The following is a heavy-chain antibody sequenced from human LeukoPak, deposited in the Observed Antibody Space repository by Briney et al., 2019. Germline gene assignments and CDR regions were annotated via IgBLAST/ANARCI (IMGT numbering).Heavy chain of an antibody. CDR2: INPNSGGT. Sequence: ASVKVSCKASGYTFTGYYMHWVRQAPGQGLEWMGWINPNSGGTNYAQKFQGRVTMTRDTSIGTAYMELSRLRSDDTAVYYCARDAITMVRGVIKTYYYYYYMDVWGKGTTVTVSS. V-gene: IGHV1-2*02. D-gene: IGHD3-10*01. CDR3: ARDAITMVRGVIKTYYYYYYMDV. CDR1: GYTFTGYY. J-gene: IGHJ6*03.